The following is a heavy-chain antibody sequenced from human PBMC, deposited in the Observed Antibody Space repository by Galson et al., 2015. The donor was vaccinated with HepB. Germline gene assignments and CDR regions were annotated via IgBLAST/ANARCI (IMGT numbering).Heavy chain of an antibody. V-gene: IGHV3-30*04. CDR2: ISHDGSNK. CDR1: GFTFSSYA. J-gene: IGHJ6*02. Sequence: SLRLSCAASGFTFSSYAFHWVRQAPGKGLEWVAVISHDGSNKNYADSVKGRFTISRDESRNTLHLQMNSLRAEDTAIYYCARDKDPSRSWVDGLIYYGLAVWGQGTTVTVSS. CDR3: ARDKDPSRSWVDGLIYYGLAV. D-gene: IGHD6-13*01.